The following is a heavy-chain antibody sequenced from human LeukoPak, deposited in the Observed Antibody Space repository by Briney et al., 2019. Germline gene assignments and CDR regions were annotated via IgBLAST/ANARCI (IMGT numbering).Heavy chain of an antibody. D-gene: IGHD3-10*01. Sequence: GGSLRLSCAASGFTFNSYSMNWVRQAPGKGLEWVSSISSGSSYIYYADSVKGRFTISRENAKNSLYLQMDSLRAEDTAVYYCARLTGNYGDYWGQGTLVTVSS. CDR1: GFTFNSYS. V-gene: IGHV3-21*01. J-gene: IGHJ4*02. CDR2: ISSGSSYI. CDR3: ARLTGNYGDY.